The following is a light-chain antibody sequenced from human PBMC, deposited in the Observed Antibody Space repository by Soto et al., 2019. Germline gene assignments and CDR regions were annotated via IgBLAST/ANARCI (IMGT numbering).Light chain of an antibody. V-gene: IGLV3-9*01. CDR1: NIGSKN. CDR2: RDS. CDR3: QVWDRSSYV. Sequence: SYELTQPLSVSVALGQTARITCGGNNIGSKNVHWYQQKPGQAPVLVIYRDSNRPSGIPERFSVSNSGNTATLNISRAQAGDEADYYCQVWDRSSYVFGTGTKLTVL. J-gene: IGLJ1*01.